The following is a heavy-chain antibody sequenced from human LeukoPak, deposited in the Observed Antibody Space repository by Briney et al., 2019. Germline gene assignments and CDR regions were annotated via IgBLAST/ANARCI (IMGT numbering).Heavy chain of an antibody. CDR3: ARGNQLWLPHRYYYYMDV. CDR1: GGTLSSYT. Sequence: RVSCKPSGGTLSSYTISWVSQAPREGVERRGRIIPIVGIANYAQKFQGRVTITADKSTSTAYMELSSLRSEDTAVYYCARGNQLWLPHRYYYYMDVWGKGTTVTVSS. J-gene: IGHJ6*03. V-gene: IGHV1-69*02. D-gene: IGHD5-18*01. CDR2: IIPIVGIA.